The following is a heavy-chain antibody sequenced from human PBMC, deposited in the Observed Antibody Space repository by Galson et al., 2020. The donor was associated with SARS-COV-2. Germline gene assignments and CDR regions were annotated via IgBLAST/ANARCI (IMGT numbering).Heavy chain of an antibody. V-gene: IGHV3-53*01. J-gene: IGHJ6*02. D-gene: IGHD3-16*01. CDR1: GFTVSANY. CDR2: IYSDGST. CDR3: ARDRGGGYGLDV. Sequence: GESLKISCAASGFTVSANYMSWVRQAPGTGLEWVSVIYSDGSTSYADSVKGRITISRDTSKNTLYLQMNSLRAEDSAVYYGARDRGGGYGLDVWGQGTTVSVSS.